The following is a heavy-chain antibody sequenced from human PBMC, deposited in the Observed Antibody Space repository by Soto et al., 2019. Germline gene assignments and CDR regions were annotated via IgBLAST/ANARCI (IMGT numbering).Heavy chain of an antibody. CDR2: ISGSGGST. V-gene: IGHV3-23*01. CDR3: AKDEDYSSSSGYFDY. Sequence: GGSLRLSCAASGFTFSSYAMNWVRQAPGKGLEWVSIISGSGGSTYYADSVKGRFTISRDNSKNTLYLQMNSLRAEDTAVYYCAKDEDYSSSSGYFDYWGQGTLVTVSS. CDR1: GFTFSSYA. J-gene: IGHJ4*02. D-gene: IGHD6-6*01.